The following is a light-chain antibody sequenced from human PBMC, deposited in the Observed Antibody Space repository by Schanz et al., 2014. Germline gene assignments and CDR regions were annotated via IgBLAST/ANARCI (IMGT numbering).Light chain of an antibody. Sequence: EIVLTQSPDTLSLSPGERATLSCRASQRVDSSYLTWYQKKPGQAPRLVISAASTRATGIPARFSGSGSGTEFTLTISSLQSEDFAVYYCQQYNNWPLTFGQGTKMEIK. CDR2: AAS. CDR3: QQYNNWPLT. CDR1: QRVDSSY. J-gene: IGKJ1*01. V-gene: IGKV3-15*01.